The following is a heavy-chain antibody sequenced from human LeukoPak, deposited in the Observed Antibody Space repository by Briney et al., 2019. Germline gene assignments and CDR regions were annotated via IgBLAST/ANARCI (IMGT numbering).Heavy chain of an antibody. Sequence: GGSLRLSCAASGFTFSSYAMSWVRQAPGKGLEWVSAISGSGGSTYYADSVKGRFTISRDNSKNTLYLQMNSLRAEDTAAYYCAKANIVVVPAAEGFDPWGQGTLVAVSS. CDR3: AKANIVVVPAAEGFDP. D-gene: IGHD2-2*01. CDR2: ISGSGGST. J-gene: IGHJ5*02. CDR1: GFTFSSYA. V-gene: IGHV3-23*01.